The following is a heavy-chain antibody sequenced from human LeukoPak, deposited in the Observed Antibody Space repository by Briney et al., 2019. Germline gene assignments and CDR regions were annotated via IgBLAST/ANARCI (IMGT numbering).Heavy chain of an antibody. J-gene: IGHJ6*03. D-gene: IGHD2-8*01. V-gene: IGHV1-18*01. CDR3: ARVMVYAVFHYYYYMDV. CDR2: ISAYNGNT. CDR1: GYTFTSYG. Sequence: ASVKVSCKASGYTFTSYGISWVRQAPGQGLEWMGWISAYNGNTNYAQKLQGRVTMTTDTSTSTAYMELRSLRSDDTAVYYCARVMVYAVFHYYYYMDVWGKGTTVTVSS.